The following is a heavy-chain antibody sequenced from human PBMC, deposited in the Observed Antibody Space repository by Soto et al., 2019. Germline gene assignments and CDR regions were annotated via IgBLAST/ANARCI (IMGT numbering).Heavy chain of an antibody. CDR1: GGSVSSESYY. J-gene: IGHJ5*02. CDR2: VENSGST. D-gene: IGHD2-21*01. V-gene: IGHV4-61*01. Sequence: PSETLSLTCSVSGGSVSSESYYWSWIWQTPGKGLEWIGNVENSGSTKYNPSLKSRVTISVDTSKNPCSLKLSSVTGADTAVYYCARERGDSHWIDPWGQGTLVTVSS. CDR3: ARERGDSHWIDP.